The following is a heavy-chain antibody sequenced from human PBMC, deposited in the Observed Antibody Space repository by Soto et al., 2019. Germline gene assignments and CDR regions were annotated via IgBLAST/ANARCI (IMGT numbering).Heavy chain of an antibody. D-gene: IGHD6-19*01. CDR3: ARDRIGSGFFSYYYGMDV. J-gene: IGHJ6*02. CDR2: INPSGGST. V-gene: IGHV1-46*01. CDR1: GYTFTSYY. Sequence: GASVKVSCKASGYTFTSYYMHWVRQAPGQGLEWMGIINPSGGSTSYAQKFQGRVTMTRDTSTSTVSMQLSSLRSEDTAVYYCARDRIGSGFFSYYYGMDVWGQGTTVTVSS.